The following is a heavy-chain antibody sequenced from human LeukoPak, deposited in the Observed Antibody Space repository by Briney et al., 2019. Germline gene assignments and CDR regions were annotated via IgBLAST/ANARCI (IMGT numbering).Heavy chain of an antibody. J-gene: IGHJ6*02. D-gene: IGHD6-19*01. CDR3: VREGGSVWYGEYYYGMDV. Sequence: SETLSLTCTVSGYSISSGYYWGWIRQPPGKRLEWIGSIYPSGSTFYNPSLKSRVTISVDTSKNEFSLRLRSVTAADTAVYYCVREGGSVWYGEYYYGMDVWGQGTTVIVSS. CDR1: GYSISSGYY. V-gene: IGHV4-38-2*02. CDR2: IYPSGST.